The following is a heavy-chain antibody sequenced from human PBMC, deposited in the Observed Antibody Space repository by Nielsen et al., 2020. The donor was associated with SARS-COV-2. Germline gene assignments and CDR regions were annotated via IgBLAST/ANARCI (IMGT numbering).Heavy chain of an antibody. V-gene: IGHV3-49*03. Sequence: GGSLRLSCTASGFTFGDYAMSWFRQAPGKGLEWVGFIRSKAYGGTTEYAASVKGRFTISRDDSKSIAYLQMNSLKTEDTAVYYCAKTDGYNSLVAATIFDYWGQGILVTVSS. D-gene: IGHD5-24*01. CDR3: AKTDGYNSLVAATIFDY. CDR1: GFTFGDYA. J-gene: IGHJ4*02. CDR2: IRSKAYGGTT.